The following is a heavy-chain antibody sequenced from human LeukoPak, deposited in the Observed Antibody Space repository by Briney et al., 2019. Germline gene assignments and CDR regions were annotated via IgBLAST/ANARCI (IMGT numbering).Heavy chain of an antibody. CDR2: VKPHSGDT. D-gene: IGHD3-3*01. CDR1: GCTFTSYD. CDR3: TRGVGVAGDY. J-gene: IGHJ4*02. Sequence: GASVKVSCKTSGCTFTSYDINWVRQDTGQGHEWMGWVKPHSGDTAYAQKFQGRVTMTRDSATSTVYMELSGLRSEDSAVYYCTRGVGVAGDYWGQGTLVTVSS. V-gene: IGHV1-8*01.